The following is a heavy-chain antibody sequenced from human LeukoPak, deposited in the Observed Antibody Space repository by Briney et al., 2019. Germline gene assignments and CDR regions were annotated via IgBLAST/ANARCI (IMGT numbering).Heavy chain of an antibody. CDR1: AVSIQSYW. CDR3: ARSGYAISAYHSDF. J-gene: IGHJ4*02. D-gene: IGHD6-25*01. Sequence: PSETLSLTCDVSAVSIQSYWWSWLRKPAGKGLEWIGRIYTTGRTNYSPSFQSRVTMSIDVSSNQFSLTLRSVTAADTAVYYCARSGYAISAYHSDFWGQGAPVTVSS. V-gene: IGHV4-4*07. CDR2: IYTTGRT.